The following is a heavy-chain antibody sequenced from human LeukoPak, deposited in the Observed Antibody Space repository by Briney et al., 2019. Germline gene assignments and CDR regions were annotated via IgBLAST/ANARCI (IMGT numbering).Heavy chain of an antibody. V-gene: IGHV3-48*04. J-gene: IGHJ5*01. CDR2: SSSILPTT. Sequence: PGGSLRLSCAASGFTFSSYSMNRVRQAPGKGLEWVSYSSSILPTTFYAESVEGRFTISRDNAKNSLYLQMNSLRAEDTAVYYCARIEAFCGSGGCYEGFDSWGQGTLVTVSS. D-gene: IGHD2-21*01. CDR1: GFTFSSYS. CDR3: ARIEAFCGSGGCYEGFDS.